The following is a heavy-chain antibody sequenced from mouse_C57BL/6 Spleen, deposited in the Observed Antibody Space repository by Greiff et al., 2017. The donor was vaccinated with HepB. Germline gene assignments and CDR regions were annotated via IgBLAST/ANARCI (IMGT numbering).Heavy chain of an antibody. CDR2: IRLKSDNYAT. CDR1: GFTFSNYW. D-gene: IGHD1-1*01. J-gene: IGHJ2*01. Sequence: EVKLLESGGGLVQPGGSMKLSCVASGFTFSNYWMNWVRQSPEKGLEWVAQIRLKSDNYATHYAESVKGRFTISRDDSKSSVYLQMNNLRAEDTGIYYCTGFYYGSSYLYYFDYWGQGTTLTVSS. CDR3: TGFYYGSSYLYYFDY. V-gene: IGHV6-3*01.